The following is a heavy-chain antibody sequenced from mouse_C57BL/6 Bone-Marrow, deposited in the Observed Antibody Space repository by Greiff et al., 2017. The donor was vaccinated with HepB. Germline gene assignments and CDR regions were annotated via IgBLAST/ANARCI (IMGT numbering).Heavy chain of an antibody. CDR2: INPYNGGT. CDR1: GYTFTDYY. J-gene: IGHJ3*01. V-gene: IGHV1-19*01. Sequence: EVQLQQSGPVLVKPGASVKMSCKASGYTFTDYYMNWVKQSHGKSLEWIGVINPYNGGTSYNQKFKGKATLTVDKSSSTAYMELNSLTSEDSAVYYCARDAPDGYLFAYWGQGTLVTVSA. CDR3: ARDAPDGYLFAY. D-gene: IGHD2-3*01.